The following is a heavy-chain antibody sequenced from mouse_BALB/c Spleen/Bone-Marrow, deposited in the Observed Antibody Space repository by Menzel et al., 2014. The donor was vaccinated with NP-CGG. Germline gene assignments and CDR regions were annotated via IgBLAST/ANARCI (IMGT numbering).Heavy chain of an antibody. V-gene: IGHV10-1*02. CDR3: VRQNYDYAWFAY. D-gene: IGHD2-4*01. J-gene: IGHJ3*01. CDR1: GFTFXTYA. Sequence: DVHLVESGGGLVQPKGSLKLSCAASGFTFXTYAMNWVRQAPGKGLEWVARIRSKSNNYATYYADSVKDRFTTSRDDSQSMLYLQMNNLKTEDTAMYYCVRQNYDYAWFAYWGQGTLVTVSA. CDR2: IRSKSNNYAT.